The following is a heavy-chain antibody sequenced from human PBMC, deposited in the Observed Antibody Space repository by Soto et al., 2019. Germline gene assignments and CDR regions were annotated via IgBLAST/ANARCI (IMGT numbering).Heavy chain of an antibody. CDR2: INPVNGKT. J-gene: IGHJ5*02. CDR3: ARGIATGQLDP. CDR1: GYTFTTYT. V-gene: IGHV1-3*01. D-gene: IGHD6-13*01. Sequence: QVQLVQSGAEVKKPWASVMLSCKASGYTFTTYTMNWVRQAPGQRLEWMGWINPVNGKTKSSQKFQDRVIITRDTSASTAYMELRSLRSEDTAVYYCARGIATGQLDPWGQGTLVIVSS.